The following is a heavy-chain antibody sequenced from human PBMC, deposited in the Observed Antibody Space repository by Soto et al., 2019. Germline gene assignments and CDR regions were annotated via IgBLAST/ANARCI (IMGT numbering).Heavy chain of an antibody. CDR3: ARVTYDFCSGYSPRYMDV. V-gene: IGHV3-7*01. CDR2: IKQDGSEK. Sequence: EVQLVESGGGLVQPGGSLRLSCAASGFTFSSYWMSWVRQAPGKGLEWVANIKQDGSEKYYVDSVKGRFTISRDNAKNSLYLQMNSLRAEDTAVYYCARVTYDFCSGYSPRYMDVWGKGTTVTVSS. D-gene: IGHD3-3*01. CDR1: GFTFSSYW. J-gene: IGHJ6*03.